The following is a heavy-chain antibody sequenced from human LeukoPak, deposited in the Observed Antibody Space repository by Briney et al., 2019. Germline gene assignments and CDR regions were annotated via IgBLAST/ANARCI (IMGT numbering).Heavy chain of an antibody. Sequence: GGSLRLSCAASGFTFSSYEMNWVRQAPGKGLEWVSYISSSGSNIYYADSVKGRFTISRDNAKNSLYLQMNSLRAEDTAVYYCARERGGSYISTEDFDFWGPGTLVTVSS. CDR1: GFTFSSYE. J-gene: IGHJ4*02. CDR3: ARERGGSYISTEDFDF. V-gene: IGHV3-48*03. D-gene: IGHD3-16*01. CDR2: ISSSGSNI.